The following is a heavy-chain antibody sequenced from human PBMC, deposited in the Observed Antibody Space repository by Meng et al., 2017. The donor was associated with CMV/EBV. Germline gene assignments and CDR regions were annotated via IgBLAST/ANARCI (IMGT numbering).Heavy chain of an antibody. CDR3: ARDRGYSSSWRRGYYGMDV. Sequence: SETLSLTCTVSGGSVSSGSYYWSWIRQPPGKGLEWIGYIYYSGSTNYNPFLKSRVTISVDTSKNQFSLKLSSVTAADTAVYYCARDRGYSSSWRRGYYGMDVWGQGTTVTVSS. CDR1: GGSVSSGSYY. V-gene: IGHV4-61*01. J-gene: IGHJ6*02. D-gene: IGHD6-13*01. CDR2: IYYSGST.